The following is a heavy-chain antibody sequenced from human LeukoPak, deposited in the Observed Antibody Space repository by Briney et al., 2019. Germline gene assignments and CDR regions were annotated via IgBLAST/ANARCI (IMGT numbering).Heavy chain of an antibody. Sequence: SETLSLTCAVYGGSFSGYYWSWIRQPPGKGLEWIGEINHSGSTNYNPSLKSRVTISVDMSKNQFSLKLSSVTAADTAVYYCARDRYYDILTGYPRSYGMDVWGQGTTVTVSS. J-gene: IGHJ6*02. CDR2: INHSGST. CDR1: GGSFSGYY. CDR3: ARDRYYDILTGYPRSYGMDV. D-gene: IGHD3-9*01. V-gene: IGHV4-34*01.